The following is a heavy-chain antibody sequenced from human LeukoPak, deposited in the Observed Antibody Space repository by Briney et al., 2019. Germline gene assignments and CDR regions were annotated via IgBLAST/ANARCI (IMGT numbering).Heavy chain of an antibody. CDR1: GFTFSSYG. D-gene: IGHD1-26*01. V-gene: IGHV3-23*01. J-gene: IGHJ4*02. CDR2: ISGSGGST. CDR3: AKATVGQFDY. Sequence: PGGSLRLSCAASGFTFSSYGMHWVRQAPGKGLEWVSAISGSGGSTYYADSVKGRFTISRDNSKNTLYLQMNSLRAEDTAVYYCAKATVGQFDYWGQGTLVTVSS.